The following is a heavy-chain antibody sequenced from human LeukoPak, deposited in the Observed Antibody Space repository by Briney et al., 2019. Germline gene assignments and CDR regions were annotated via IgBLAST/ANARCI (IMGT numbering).Heavy chain of an antibody. J-gene: IGHJ6*03. CDR3: ARDEGQLLNYYYYYYMNV. V-gene: IGHV1-18*01. CDR1: GYTCTSYG. Sequence: GASVKVSCKASGYTCTSYGISWVRQAPGQGLEWMGWISAYNGNTNYPQKLQGRVTMTTDTSTSTAYMELRSLRSDDTAVYYCARDEGQLLNYYYYYYMNVWGKGTTVTVSS. CDR2: ISAYNGNT. D-gene: IGHD6-6*01.